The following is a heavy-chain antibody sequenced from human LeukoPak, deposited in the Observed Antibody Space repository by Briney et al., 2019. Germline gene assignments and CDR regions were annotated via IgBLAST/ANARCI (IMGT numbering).Heavy chain of an antibody. CDR2: MNPNSGNT. J-gene: IGHJ6*03. CDR3: ARTGAGLITISFLPDYYYMDV. Sequence: ASVKVSCKASGYTFTSYDINWVRQATGQGLEWMGWMNPNSGNTGYAQKFQGRVTMTRNTSISTAYMELSSLRSEDTAVYYCARTGAGLITISFLPDYYYMDVWGKGTTVTISS. V-gene: IGHV1-8*01. D-gene: IGHD3-9*01. CDR1: GYTFTSYD.